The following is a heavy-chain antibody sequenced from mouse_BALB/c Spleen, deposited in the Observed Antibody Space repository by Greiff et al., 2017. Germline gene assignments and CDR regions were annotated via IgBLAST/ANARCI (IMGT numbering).Heavy chain of an antibody. CDR1: GFAFSSYD. CDR3: AGHNGSSFVLYAMDY. Sequence: EVKLEESGGGLVKPGGSLKLSCAASGFAFSSYDMSWVRQTPEKRLEWVAYISSGGGSTYYPDTVKGRFTISRDNAKNTLYLQMSSLKSEDTAMYYCAGHNGSSFVLYAMDYWGQGTSVTVSS. CDR2: ISSGGGST. J-gene: IGHJ4*01. V-gene: IGHV5-12-1*01. D-gene: IGHD1-1*01.